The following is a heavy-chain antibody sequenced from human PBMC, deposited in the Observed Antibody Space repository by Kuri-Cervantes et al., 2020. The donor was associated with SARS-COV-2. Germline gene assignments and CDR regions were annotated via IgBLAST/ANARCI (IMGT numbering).Heavy chain of an antibody. V-gene: IGHV3-30*03. CDR1: GFDFSTYS. D-gene: IGHD3-9*01. CDR3: ARDMQILTGHYYLNFDY. J-gene: IGHJ4*02. CDR2: ISYDGSNK. Sequence: GGSLRLSCAASGFDFSTYSMNWVRQAPGKGLEWVAVISYDGSNKYYADSVKGRFTISRDNSKNTLYLQMNSLRAEDTAVYYCARDMQILTGHYYLNFDYWGQGTLVTVSS.